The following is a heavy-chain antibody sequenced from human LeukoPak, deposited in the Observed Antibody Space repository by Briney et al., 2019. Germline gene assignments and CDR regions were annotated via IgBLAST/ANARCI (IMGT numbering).Heavy chain of an antibody. V-gene: IGHV3-48*01. CDR2: ISSGSSTI. J-gene: IGHJ4*02. D-gene: IGHD3-22*01. CDR3: ASSDYYDSSGYLDY. CDR1: GFTFSSYS. Sequence: GGSLRLSCAASGFTFSSYSMNWVRQAPGKGLEWISYISSGSSTIYYADSVKGRFTISRDNAKNSLYLQMNSLRAEDTAVYYCASSDYYDSSGYLDYWGQGTLVTVSS.